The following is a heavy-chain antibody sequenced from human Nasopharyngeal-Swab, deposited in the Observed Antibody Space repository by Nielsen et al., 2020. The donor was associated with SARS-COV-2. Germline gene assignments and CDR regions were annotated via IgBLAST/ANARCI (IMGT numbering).Heavy chain of an antibody. D-gene: IGHD1-26*01. J-gene: IGHJ4*02. CDR2: IYYSGST. CDR3: ARVWGATCLN. V-gene: IGHV4-59*01. Sequence: WIRQPPGKGLEWIGYIYYSGSTNYNPSLKSRVTISVGTSKNQFSLKLSSVTAADTAVYYCARVWGATCLNWGQGTLVTVSS.